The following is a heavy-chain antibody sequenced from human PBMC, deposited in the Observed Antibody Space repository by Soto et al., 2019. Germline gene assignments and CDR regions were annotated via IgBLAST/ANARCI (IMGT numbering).Heavy chain of an antibody. D-gene: IGHD4-17*01. CDR1: GGSVTNSSYY. V-gene: IGHV4-39*01. J-gene: IGHJ4*02. CDR3: VSQRTTVPAQAYFDY. CDR2: VYYRGRS. Sequence: LSLTCTVSGGSVTNSSYYWGWIRQSPGKGLEWIGSVYYRGRSYSKSSVKSRVTISVDTSKNRFSLSLNSVTASDTAVYFCVSQRTTVPAQAYFDYWGPGALVTVSS.